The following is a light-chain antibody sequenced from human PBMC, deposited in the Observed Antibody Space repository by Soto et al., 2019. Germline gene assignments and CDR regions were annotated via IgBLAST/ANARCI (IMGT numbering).Light chain of an antibody. V-gene: IGKV1-5*03. CDR1: QSISSY. J-gene: IGKJ2*01. Sequence: DIQMTQSPTTLSASVGDRVTITCRASQSISSYLAWYQQKPGKAPKLLIYKASSLESGVPSRFSGSESGTEFTLTISSLQPDDFATYYCQQYNSYSYTFGQGTKLEIK. CDR2: KAS. CDR3: QQYNSYSYT.